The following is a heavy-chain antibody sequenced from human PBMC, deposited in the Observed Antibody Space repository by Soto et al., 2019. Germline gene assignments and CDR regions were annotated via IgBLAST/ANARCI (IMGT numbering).Heavy chain of an antibody. CDR1: GGSISSYY. CDR2: IYYSGST. CDR3: ARGGSSSGRHFDY. V-gene: IGHV4-59*01. J-gene: IGHJ4*02. D-gene: IGHD6-6*01. Sequence: SETLSLTCTVSGGSISSYYWSWIRQPPGKGLEWIGYIYYSGSTNYNPSLKSRVTISVDTSKNQFSLKLSSVTAADTAVYYCARGGSSSGRHFDYWGQGTLVTVSS.